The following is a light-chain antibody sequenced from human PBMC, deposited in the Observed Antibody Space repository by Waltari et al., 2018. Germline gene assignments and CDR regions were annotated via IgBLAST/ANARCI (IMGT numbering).Light chain of an antibody. V-gene: IGKV1-5*03. CDR3: HQYNTFSGS. Sequence: IQMTQSPSTLSASVGDKVTITCRASQTINNWLAWYQRKPGKAPKILIYDASTLHSGVPSRFSGSRSETRFTLTSSSLQPDDYATYFCHQYNTFSGSFGQGTKVEVK. CDR1: QTINNW. J-gene: IGKJ1*01. CDR2: DAS.